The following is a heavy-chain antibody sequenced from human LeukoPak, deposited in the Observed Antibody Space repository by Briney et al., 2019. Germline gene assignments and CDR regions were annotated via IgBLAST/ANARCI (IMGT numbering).Heavy chain of an antibody. Sequence: GESLKISCKGSGYSFSSFWIGWVRQMPGKVLEWMGIIYPGDSDTRYSPSFQGQVTISADKSISTAYLQWSSLKASDTAMYYCARHYAPPIRKGDAFDIWGQGTMVTVSS. CDR3: ARHYAPPIRKGDAFDI. V-gene: IGHV5-51*01. CDR1: GYSFSSFW. CDR2: IYPGDSDT. J-gene: IGHJ3*02. D-gene: IGHD2-2*02.